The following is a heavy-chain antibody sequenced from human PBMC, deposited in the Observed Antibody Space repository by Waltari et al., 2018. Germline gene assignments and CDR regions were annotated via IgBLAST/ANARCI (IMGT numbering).Heavy chain of an antibody. J-gene: IGHJ4*02. Sequence: EVQLVDFGGGLVQPGGSLRLSCTASGFTFSAYTMLWVRQTPGKGLEFVSSISRHGNDSDYASSVKDRFIISRDNSKNMMYFQMGSLRPDDTAVYYCARSRAGTVDYWGQGTLVSVSS. D-gene: IGHD1-1*01. CDR3: ARSRAGTVDY. CDR2: ISRHGNDS. V-gene: IGHV3-64*01. CDR1: GFTFSAYT.